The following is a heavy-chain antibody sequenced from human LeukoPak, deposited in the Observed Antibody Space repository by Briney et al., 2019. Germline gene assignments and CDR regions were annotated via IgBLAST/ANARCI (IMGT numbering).Heavy chain of an antibody. V-gene: IGHV5-51*01. D-gene: IGHD3-10*01. J-gene: IGHJ6*02. CDR3: HIIGTPMVRGVTLDYGMDV. CDR2: IYPGDSDT. Sequence: GESLQISCKGSGYSFTSYWIGWVRQMPGKGLEWMGIIYPGDSDTRYSPSFQGQVTISADKSISTAYLQWSSLKASDTAMYYCHIIGTPMVRGVTLDYGMDVWGQGTTVTVSS. CDR1: GYSFTSYW.